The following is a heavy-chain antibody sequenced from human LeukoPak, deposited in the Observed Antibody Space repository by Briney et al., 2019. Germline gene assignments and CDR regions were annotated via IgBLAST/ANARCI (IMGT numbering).Heavy chain of an antibody. V-gene: IGHV1-18*01. CDR1: GYTFTSYG. Sequence: ASVKVSCKASGYTFTSYGISWVRQAPGQGLEWMGWISAYNGNTNYAQKLQGRVTMTTDTSPSTAYMELRSLRSDDTAVYYCARDRTRPPYYYDSSGYYPIDYWGQGTLVTVSS. J-gene: IGHJ4*02. D-gene: IGHD3-22*01. CDR2: ISAYNGNT. CDR3: ARDRTRPPYYYDSSGYYPIDY.